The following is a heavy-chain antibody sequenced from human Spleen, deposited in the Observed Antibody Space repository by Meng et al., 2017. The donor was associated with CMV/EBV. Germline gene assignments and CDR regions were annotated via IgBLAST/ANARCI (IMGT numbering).Heavy chain of an antibody. V-gene: IGHV3-53*01. CDR3: AREDCSTTSCFLDI. CDR1: GFTFDDYA. Sequence: GESLKISCAASGFTFDDYAMHWVRQAPGKGLEWVSVFYGGGSTYYADSVKGRFTISRDTSKNTLYLKMNSLRAEDTAVYYCAREDCSTTSCFLDIWGQGTMVTVSS. J-gene: IGHJ3*02. D-gene: IGHD2-2*01. CDR2: FYGGGST.